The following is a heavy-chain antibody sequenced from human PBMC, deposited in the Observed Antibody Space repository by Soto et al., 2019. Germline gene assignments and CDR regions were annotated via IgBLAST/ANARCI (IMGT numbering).Heavy chain of an antibody. CDR1: GFTFSSYG. CDR3: ARDGEGYRQSADY. CDR2: ISYDGSNK. J-gene: IGHJ4*02. D-gene: IGHD5-18*01. Sequence: PGGSLRLSCAASGFTFSSYGMHWVRQAPGKGLEWVAVISYDGSNKYYADSVKGRFTISRDNSKNTLYLQMNSLRAEDTAVYYCARDGEGYRQSADYWGQGTLVTVS. V-gene: IGHV3-30*03.